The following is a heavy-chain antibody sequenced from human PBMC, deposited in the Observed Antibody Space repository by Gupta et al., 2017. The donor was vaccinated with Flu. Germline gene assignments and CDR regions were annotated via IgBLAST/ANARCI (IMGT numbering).Heavy chain of an antibody. CDR3: ARSRDGYNLWSVY. CDR2: IYYSGST. CDR1: GGSLSSYY. Sequence: QVQLQESGPGLVKPSETLSLTCTVSGGSLSSYYWSWIRQPPGKGLEWIGYIYYSGSTNYHPSLKSRVTISVETSKNQFSLKLSSVTAADTAVYYGARSRDGYNLWSVYWGQGTLVTVSS. V-gene: IGHV4-59*01. J-gene: IGHJ4*02. D-gene: IGHD5-24*01.